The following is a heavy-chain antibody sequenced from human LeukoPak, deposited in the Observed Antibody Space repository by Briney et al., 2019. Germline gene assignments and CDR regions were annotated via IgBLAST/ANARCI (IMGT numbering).Heavy chain of an antibody. J-gene: IGHJ4*02. Sequence: ASVKVSCKASGYTFTGYYMHWVRQAPGQGLEWMGWINPNSGGTNYAQKFQGRVTMTRDTSISTAYMELRSLRSDDTAVYYCAREGPGNGWNDYWGQGTLVTVSS. CDR1: GYTFTGYY. CDR3: AREGPGNGWNDY. V-gene: IGHV1-2*02. CDR2: INPNSGGT. D-gene: IGHD1-1*01.